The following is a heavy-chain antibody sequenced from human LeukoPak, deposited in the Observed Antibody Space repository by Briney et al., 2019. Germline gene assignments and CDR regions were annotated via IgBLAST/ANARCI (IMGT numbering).Heavy chain of an antibody. V-gene: IGHV4-38-2*02. Sequence: SETLSLTCTVSGYSISSGYYWGWIRQPPGKGLEWIGSIYHSGSTYYNPSLKSRVTISVDTSKNQFSLKLSSVTAADTAVYYCARRAYDFWSGYFLSWGQGTLVTVSS. CDR1: GYSISSGYY. D-gene: IGHD3-3*01. CDR3: ARRAYDFWSGYFLS. J-gene: IGHJ4*02. CDR2: IYHSGST.